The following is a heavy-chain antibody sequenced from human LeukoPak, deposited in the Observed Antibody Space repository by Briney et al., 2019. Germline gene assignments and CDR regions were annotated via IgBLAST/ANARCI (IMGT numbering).Heavy chain of an antibody. V-gene: IGHV3-23*01. CDR1: GFTFDDYA. Sequence: PGGSLRLSCAASGFTFDDYAMHWVRQAPGKGLEWVSAISGSGGSTYYADSVKGRFTISRDNSKNTLYLQMNSLRAEDTAVYYCAKRQLLYYFDYWGQGTLVTVSS. CDR2: ISGSGGST. D-gene: IGHD2-2*01. CDR3: AKRQLLYYFDY. J-gene: IGHJ4*02.